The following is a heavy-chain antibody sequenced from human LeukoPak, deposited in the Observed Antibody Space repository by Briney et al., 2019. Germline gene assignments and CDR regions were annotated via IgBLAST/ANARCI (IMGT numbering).Heavy chain of an antibody. CDR1: DDSISSSNYY. CDR3: ARLWFGELFRHRTRLRFDP. Sequence: SETLSLTCTVSDDSISSSNYYWGWIRQPPGKGLEWIGDIYYSGSTYYNPSLKSRVTISVDTSKNQFSLKLSSVTAADTAVYYCARLWFGELFRHRTRLRFDPWGQGTLVTVSS. D-gene: IGHD3-10*01. J-gene: IGHJ5*02. V-gene: IGHV4-39*01. CDR2: IYYSGST.